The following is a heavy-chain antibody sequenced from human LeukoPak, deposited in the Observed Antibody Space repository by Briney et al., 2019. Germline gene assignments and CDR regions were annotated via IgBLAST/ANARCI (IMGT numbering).Heavy chain of an antibody. Sequence: AESLRLSCAASGFTFSSYELNWARQGPGKGLEWVAVILYDGSNKYYADSVKGRFTISRDNSKNTVYLQMNSLRGEDTAVYYCAKGSGYGSYDSYMDVWGKGTTVTVSS. CDR3: AKGSGYGSYDSYMDV. CDR2: ILYDGSNK. V-gene: IGHV3-30*18. CDR1: GFTFSSYE. J-gene: IGHJ6*03. D-gene: IGHD5-12*01.